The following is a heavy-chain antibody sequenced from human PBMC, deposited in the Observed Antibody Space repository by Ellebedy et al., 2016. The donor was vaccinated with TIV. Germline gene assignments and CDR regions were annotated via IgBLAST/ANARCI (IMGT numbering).Heavy chain of an antibody. CDR1: GGSISSYY. J-gene: IGHJ3*02. Sequence: MPSETLSLTFPVSGGSISSYYWSWIRQPPGKGLEWIGYISYSGSTNYNPSLKSRVTISVDTSKNQLSLKLSSVTAADTAVYYCASTAVGATKAFDIWGQGTMVTVSS. V-gene: IGHV4-59*01. CDR2: ISYSGST. D-gene: IGHD1-26*01. CDR3: ASTAVGATKAFDI.